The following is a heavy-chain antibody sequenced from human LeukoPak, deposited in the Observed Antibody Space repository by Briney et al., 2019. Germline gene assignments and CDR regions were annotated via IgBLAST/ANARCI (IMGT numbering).Heavy chain of an antibody. V-gene: IGHV4-59*01. CDR2: IYYSGST. Sequence: SETLSLTCTVSGGSISSYYWSWIRQPPGKGLEWIGYIYYSGSTNYNPSLKSRVTISVDTSKNQFSLKLSSVTAADTAVYYCARAGAYDWDYYGMDVWGQGTTVTVSS. D-gene: IGHD5-12*01. CDR1: GGSISSYY. J-gene: IGHJ6*02. CDR3: ARAGAYDWDYYGMDV.